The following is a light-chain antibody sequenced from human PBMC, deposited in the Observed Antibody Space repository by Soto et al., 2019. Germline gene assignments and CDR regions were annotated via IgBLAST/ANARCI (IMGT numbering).Light chain of an antibody. Sequence: QPVLTQPPSASGTPGQRVTISCSGSRSNIGSNTVNWYQQLPGTAPKLLIYSNNQRPSGVPDRFSGSKSGTSASLATSGLQSEDEADYYCAAWDDSLNGYVFGTGTKLTVL. V-gene: IGLV1-44*01. CDR3: AAWDDSLNGYV. CDR2: SNN. J-gene: IGLJ1*01. CDR1: RSNIGSNT.